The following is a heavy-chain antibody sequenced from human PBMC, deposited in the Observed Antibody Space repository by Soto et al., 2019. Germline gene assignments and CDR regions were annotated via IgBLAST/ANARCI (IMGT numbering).Heavy chain of an antibody. Sequence: GGSLRLSCAASGFTFRNFEMNWVRQAPGKGREWVSYISDSGDVLSHAESVKGRFSISRNNAKPSMFLQMNSLRVADMGVYYCARDGAVGSTSPPASDAFDIWGRGTMVTVSS. D-gene: IGHD1-26*01. CDR3: ARDGAVGSTSPPASDAFDI. CDR1: GFTFRNFE. V-gene: IGHV3-48*03. CDR2: ISDSGDVL. J-gene: IGHJ3*02.